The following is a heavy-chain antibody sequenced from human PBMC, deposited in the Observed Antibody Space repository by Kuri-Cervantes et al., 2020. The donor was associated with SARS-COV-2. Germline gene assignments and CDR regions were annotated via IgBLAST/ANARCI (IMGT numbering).Heavy chain of an antibody. D-gene: IGHD2-15*01. V-gene: IGHV3-11*04. CDR1: GFTFSDYY. Sequence: GESLKISCAASGFTFSDYYMSWIRQAPGKGLEWVSYISSSGSTIYYADSVKGRFTISRDNAKNSLYLQMNSLRAEDTAVYYCARADDCSGGSCPAYYWGQGTLVTVSS. CDR2: ISSSGSTI. J-gene: IGHJ4*02. CDR3: ARADDCSGGSCPAYY.